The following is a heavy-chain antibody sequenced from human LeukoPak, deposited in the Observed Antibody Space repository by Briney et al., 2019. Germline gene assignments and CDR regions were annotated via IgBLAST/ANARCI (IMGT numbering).Heavy chain of an antibody. CDR1: GYTFTGYY. CDR3: ARGPYSSSWPTYYYYGMDV. CDR2: INPNSGGT. D-gene: IGHD6-13*01. V-gene: IGHV1-2*06. Sequence: WASVKVSCKASGYTFTGYYMHWVRQAPGQGLEWMGRINPNSGGTNYAQKFQGRVTMTRDTSISTAYMEPSRLRSDDTAVYYCARGPYSSSWPTYYYYGMDVWGQGTTVTVSS. J-gene: IGHJ6*02.